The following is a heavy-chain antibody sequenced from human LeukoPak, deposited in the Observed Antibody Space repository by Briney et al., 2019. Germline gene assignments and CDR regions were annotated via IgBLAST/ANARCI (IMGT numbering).Heavy chain of an antibody. CDR2: IYNSVRT. CDR1: GGSVSSGSYY. CDR3: VRDLVATIDHYYYGMDV. Sequence: SETLSLTCTVSGGSVSSGSYYWSWIRQPTGKGLEWIGYIYNSVRTNYNPSLKSRVTISVDTSKNQLSLKLSSVTAADTAVYFCVRDLVATIDHYYYGMDVWGQGTTVTVSS. V-gene: IGHV4-61*01. D-gene: IGHD5-12*01. J-gene: IGHJ6*02.